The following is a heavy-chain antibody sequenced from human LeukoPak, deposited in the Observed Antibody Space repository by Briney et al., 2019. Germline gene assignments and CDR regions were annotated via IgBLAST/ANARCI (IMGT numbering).Heavy chain of an antibody. V-gene: IGHV3-30*18. Sequence: PGGSLRLSCAASGFTFSSYGMHWVRQAPGKGLEWVAVISYDGSNKYYADSVKGRFTISRDNSKNTLYLQMNSLRAEDTAVYYCAKDGELLGFDYWGQGTQVTVSS. CDR3: AKDGELLGFDY. D-gene: IGHD1-26*01. J-gene: IGHJ4*02. CDR2: ISYDGSNK. CDR1: GFTFSSYG.